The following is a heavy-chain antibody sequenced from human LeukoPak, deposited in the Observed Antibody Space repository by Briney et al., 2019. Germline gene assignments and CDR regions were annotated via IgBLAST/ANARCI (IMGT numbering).Heavy chain of an antibody. CDR1: GYTFTGYY. V-gene: IGHV1-2*02. J-gene: IGHJ4*02. Sequence: GASVKVSCKASGYTFTGYYMHWVRQAPGQGLEWMGWINPNSGGTSYAQKFQGRVTMTRDTSISTAYMELSRLRSDDTAVYYCARDGGLGSSSFDYWGQGTLVTVSS. CDR2: INPNSGGT. D-gene: IGHD2-15*01. CDR3: ARDGGLGSSSFDY.